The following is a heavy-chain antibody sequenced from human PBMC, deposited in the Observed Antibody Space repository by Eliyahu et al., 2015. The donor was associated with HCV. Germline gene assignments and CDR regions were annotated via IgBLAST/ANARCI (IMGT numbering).Heavy chain of an antibody. V-gene: IGHV2-26*01. CDR3: ARVSTELLLWNWWYYLDV. J-gene: IGHJ6*03. Sequence: QVTLKESGPVLMKPTKTLTLTCSVSGFSLNTXLGVSWIRQPPGKALEWLAHIFANDAKSYSSXLKSRLTISQDTSNSQVVLTMTNMDPMDTATYYCARVSTELLLWNWWYYLDVWGKGTTVTVSS. CDR1: GFSLNTXLG. CDR2: IFANDAK. D-gene: IGHD2-15*01.